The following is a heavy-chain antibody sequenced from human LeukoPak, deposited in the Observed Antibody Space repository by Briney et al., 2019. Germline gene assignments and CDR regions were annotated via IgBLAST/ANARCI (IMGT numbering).Heavy chain of an antibody. Sequence: ASVKVSCKASGYTFTSYGISRVRQAPGQGLEWMGWISAYNGNTNYAQKLQGRVTMTTDTSTSTAYMELRSLRSDDTAVYYRAREYYDYVWGSYRLGPYFDYWGQGTLVTVSS. CDR2: ISAYNGNT. D-gene: IGHD3-16*02. J-gene: IGHJ4*02. CDR1: GYTFTSYG. V-gene: IGHV1-18*01. CDR3: AREYYDYVWGSYRLGPYFDY.